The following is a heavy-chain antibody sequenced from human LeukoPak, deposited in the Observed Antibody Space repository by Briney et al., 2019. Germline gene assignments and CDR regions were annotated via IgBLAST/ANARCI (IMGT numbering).Heavy chain of an antibody. D-gene: IGHD3-22*01. V-gene: IGHV3-23*01. J-gene: IGHJ4*02. CDR1: GFTFSSYG. CDR3: ASIYYYDSSGGFDY. CDR2: ISGSGGST. Sequence: PGGSLRLSCAASGFTFSSYGMSWVRQATGKGLEWVSAISGSGGSTYYADSVKGRFTISRDNSKNTLYLQKNSLRAEDTAVYYCASIYYYDSSGGFDYWGQGTLVTVSS.